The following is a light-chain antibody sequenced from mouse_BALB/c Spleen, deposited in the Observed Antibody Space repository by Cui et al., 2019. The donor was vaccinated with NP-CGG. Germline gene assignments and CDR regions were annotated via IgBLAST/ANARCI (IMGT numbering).Light chain of an antibody. CDR2: STN. Sequence: QAVVTQESALTTSPGETVTLTCRSSTGAITTSNYANWVQEKPDHLFTGLIGSTNNRTPGVPARFSGSLIGDQAALTIAGAQTEDEAIYFCALWYSNHWVFGGGTKLTVL. V-gene: IGLV1*01. J-gene: IGLJ1*01. CDR1: TGAITTSNY. CDR3: ALWYSNHWV.